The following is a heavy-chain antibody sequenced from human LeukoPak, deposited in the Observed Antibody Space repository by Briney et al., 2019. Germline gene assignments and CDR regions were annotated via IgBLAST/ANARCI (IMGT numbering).Heavy chain of an antibody. D-gene: IGHD5-18*01. CDR3: AKDSGYSYGEYDY. Sequence: PGRPLRLSCAASGFTFDDYAMHWVRQAPGKGLEWVSGISWNSGSIGYAVSVKGRFTISRDNAKNSLYLQMNSLRAEDTALYYCAKDSGYSYGEYDYWGQGTLVTVSS. J-gene: IGHJ4*02. CDR2: ISWNSGSI. CDR1: GFTFDDYA. V-gene: IGHV3-9*01.